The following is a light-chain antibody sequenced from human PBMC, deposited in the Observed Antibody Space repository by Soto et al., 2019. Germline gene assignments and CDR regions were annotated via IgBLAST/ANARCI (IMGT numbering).Light chain of an antibody. CDR2: AAS. V-gene: IGKV1-39*01. CDR3: QQSYTTPIT. J-gene: IGKJ5*01. CDR1: QSISSY. Sequence: DIQMTQNAGSLSASVGVSVTITCRASQSISSYLNWYQHKPGKAPKLLIYAASNLQSGVSSRFSGSESGTDFTLTISSLQPEDFATYYCQQSYTTPITFGQGTRLEIK.